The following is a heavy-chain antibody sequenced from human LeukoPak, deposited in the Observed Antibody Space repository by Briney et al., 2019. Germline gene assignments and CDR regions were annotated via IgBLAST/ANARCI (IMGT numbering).Heavy chain of an antibody. CDR1: GGTFGTYA. D-gene: IGHD3-10*01. J-gene: IGHJ6*02. CDR3: AREYYGSGSYKNYYYYGMDV. CDR2: IIPILGIV. Sequence: SVKVSCKASGGTFGTYAISWVRQAPGQGLEWMGRIIPILGIVNSAQRFQGGVTITADRSTSTAYMELSSLRFEDTAVYYCAREYYGSGSYKNYYYYGMDVWGQGTTVTVSS. V-gene: IGHV1-69*04.